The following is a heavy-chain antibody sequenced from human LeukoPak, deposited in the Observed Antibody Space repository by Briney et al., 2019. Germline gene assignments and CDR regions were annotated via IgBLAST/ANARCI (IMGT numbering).Heavy chain of an antibody. D-gene: IGHD3-3*01. CDR1: GYTFTSYY. CDR3: ARDLRPLFGVVIQHMAAFDY. CDR2: INPSGGST. V-gene: IGHV1-46*01. J-gene: IGHJ4*02. Sequence: ASVKVSCKASGYTFTSYYMHWVRQAPGQGLEWMGIINPSGGSTSYAQKLQGRVTMTTDTSTSTAYMELRSLRSDDTAVYYCARDLRPLFGVVIQHMAAFDYWGQGTLVTVSS.